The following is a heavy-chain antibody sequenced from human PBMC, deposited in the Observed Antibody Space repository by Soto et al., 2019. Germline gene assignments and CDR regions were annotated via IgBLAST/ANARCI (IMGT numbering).Heavy chain of an antibody. CDR2: VYNDGSA. CDR1: GVSISSGNW. J-gene: IGHJ3*02. Sequence: SETLSLTCDVSGVSISSGNWWSWVRQPPGKGLEWIAEVYNDGSANYHPSLESRATISVDRSKNQFSLRLSSVTAADTAVYYCARMNQLAPKRNAFDIWGQGTMVTVSS. V-gene: IGHV4-4*02. D-gene: IGHD3-3*02. CDR3: ARMNQLAPKRNAFDI.